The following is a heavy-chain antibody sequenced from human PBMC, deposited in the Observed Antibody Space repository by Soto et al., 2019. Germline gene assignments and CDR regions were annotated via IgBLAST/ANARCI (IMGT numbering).Heavy chain of an antibody. J-gene: IGHJ1*01. CDR3: ARDQSSSPGIPTH. D-gene: IGHD6-13*01. Sequence: EASVKVSCKASGYTFTSYAMHWVRQAPGQRLEWMGWINAGNGNTKYSQKFQGRVTITRDTSASTAYMELSSLRSEDTAVYYCARDQSSSPGIPTHWGQGTLVTVSS. CDR2: INAGNGNT. CDR1: GYTFTSYA. V-gene: IGHV1-3*01.